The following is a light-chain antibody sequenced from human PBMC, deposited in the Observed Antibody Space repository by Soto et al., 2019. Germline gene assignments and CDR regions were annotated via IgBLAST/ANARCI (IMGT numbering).Light chain of an antibody. V-gene: IGKV3-15*01. CDR3: QQYGNSPRT. CDR2: GAS. J-gene: IGKJ4*01. CDR1: QSVSSD. Sequence: EIVMTQSPATLSVSPGERATLAFMASQSVSSDLAWYHQKPGQAPRLLIYGASTRATGIPDRFSGSGSGTDFTLTINRLQPEDFAVYYCQQYGNSPRTFGGGTKVDIK.